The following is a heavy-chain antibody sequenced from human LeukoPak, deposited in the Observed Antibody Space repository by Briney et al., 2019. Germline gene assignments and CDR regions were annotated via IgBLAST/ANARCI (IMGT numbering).Heavy chain of an antibody. CDR3: ARGRRDDYNLGY. D-gene: IGHD5-24*01. Sequence: PGGSLRLSCAASGFNVTTNYMSWVRQAPGKGLEWVSVIYSGGTTYYADSVKGRFTISRDISKNTLSLQMNSLRAEDTAVYYCARGRRDDYNLGYWGQGTLVAVSS. CDR1: GFNVTTNY. V-gene: IGHV3-53*01. CDR2: IYSGGTT. J-gene: IGHJ4*02.